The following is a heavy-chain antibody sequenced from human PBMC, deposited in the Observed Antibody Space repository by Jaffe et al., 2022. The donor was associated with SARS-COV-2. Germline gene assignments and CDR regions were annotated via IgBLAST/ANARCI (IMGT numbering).Heavy chain of an antibody. V-gene: IGHV4-39*01. J-gene: IGHJ3*02. CDR1: GASISSSPYY. CDR2: ISYSGNI. CDR3: ARQFSAFDI. Sequence: QLQLQESGPGLVKPSETLSLTCIVSGASISSSPYYWGWIRQPPGKGLEWIGSISYSGNIYYNPSLKSRVAISVDASKNHFSLKLSSVTAAETAVYFCARQFSAFDIWGQGTVVTVSS.